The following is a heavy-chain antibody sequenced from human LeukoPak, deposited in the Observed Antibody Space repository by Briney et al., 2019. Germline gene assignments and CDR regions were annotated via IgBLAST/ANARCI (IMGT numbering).Heavy chain of an antibody. Sequence: PGGSLRLSCAASGFTFSSYEMNWARQAPGKGLEWVSYISSSGSTIYYADSVKGRFTISRDNSKNTLYLQMNSLRAEDTAVYYCAKESARIAVAGPDYWGQGTLVTVSS. CDR2: ISSSGSTI. CDR1: GFTFSSYE. D-gene: IGHD6-19*01. V-gene: IGHV3-48*03. J-gene: IGHJ4*02. CDR3: AKESARIAVAGPDY.